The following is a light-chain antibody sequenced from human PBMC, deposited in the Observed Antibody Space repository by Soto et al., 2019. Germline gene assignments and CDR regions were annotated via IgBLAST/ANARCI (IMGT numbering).Light chain of an antibody. V-gene: IGKV3-15*01. CDR1: QSVSSN. Sequence: EIVITQYPAPLSVSPGERATLSCRASQSVSSNLAWYQQNPGQAPRLLIYGASTRATGIPARFSGSGSGTEFTLTISSLQSEDFAVYYCQQYGSSPQTFGQGTKVDIK. CDR2: GAS. J-gene: IGKJ1*01. CDR3: QQYGSSPQT.